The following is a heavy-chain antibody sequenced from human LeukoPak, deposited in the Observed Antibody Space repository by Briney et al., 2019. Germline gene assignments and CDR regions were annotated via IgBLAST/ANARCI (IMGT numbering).Heavy chain of an antibody. Sequence: GASVKVSCKASGYTFTSYDINWVRQATGQGLEWMGGIIPIFGTANYAQKFQGRVTITADESTSTAYMELSSLRSEDTAVYYCARSIPPGYYDFWSGPSYYYYYYGMDVWGQGTTVTVSS. CDR3: ARSIPPGYYDFWSGPSYYYYYYGMDV. CDR2: IIPIFGTA. D-gene: IGHD3-3*01. CDR1: GYTFTSYD. V-gene: IGHV1-69*13. J-gene: IGHJ6*02.